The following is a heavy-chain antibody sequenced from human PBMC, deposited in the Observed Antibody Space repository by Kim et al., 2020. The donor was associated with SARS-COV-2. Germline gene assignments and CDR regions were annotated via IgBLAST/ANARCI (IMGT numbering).Heavy chain of an antibody. CDR2: IKQDGSER. Sequence: GGSLRLSCAASGFSLSTYWMSWVRQAPGKGLEWVAKIKQDGSERYYVDSVKGRFTISRDNTENSLFLQMSSLKTEDTAVYYCARDYCGGDCYSAWFRYYYYGLDVWGQGTTVTVSS. J-gene: IGHJ6*02. CDR1: GFSLSTYW. D-gene: IGHD2-21*02. V-gene: IGHV3-7*03. CDR3: ARDYCGGDCYSAWFRYYYYGLDV.